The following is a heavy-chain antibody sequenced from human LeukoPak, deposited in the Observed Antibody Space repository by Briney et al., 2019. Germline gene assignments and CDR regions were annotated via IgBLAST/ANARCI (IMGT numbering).Heavy chain of an antibody. CDR2: IWHDASHK. Sequence: GGSLRLSCAASGFTFSSYAMHWVRQAPGKGLEWVALIWHDASHKFYTDSVKGRFTISRDNSKNTLYLQMNSLRAEDTAVYYCAMRTWNYWGQGTLVTVSS. CDR1: GFTFSSYA. V-gene: IGHV3-30*02. CDR3: AMRTWNY. J-gene: IGHJ4*02. D-gene: IGHD1-1*01.